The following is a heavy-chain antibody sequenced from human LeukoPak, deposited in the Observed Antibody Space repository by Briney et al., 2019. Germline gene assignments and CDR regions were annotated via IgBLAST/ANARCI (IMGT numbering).Heavy chain of an antibody. V-gene: IGHV3-11*06. D-gene: IGHD5-18*01. CDR3: ARSLFGGRYSYGY. CDR1: GFTFSDYY. CDR2: ISSSSSYT. Sequence: GGSLRHSCAASGFTFSDYYMSWIRQAPGKGLEWVSYISSSSSYTNYADSVKGRFTISRDNAKNSLYLQMNSLRAEDTAVYYCARSLFGGRYSYGYWGQGTLVTVSS. J-gene: IGHJ4*02.